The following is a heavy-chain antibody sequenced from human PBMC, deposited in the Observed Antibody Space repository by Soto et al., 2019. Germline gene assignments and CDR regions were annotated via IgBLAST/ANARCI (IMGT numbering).Heavy chain of an antibody. CDR1: GGTFSSYT. Sequence: QVQLVQSGAEVKKPGSSVKVSCKASGGTFSSYTISWVRQAPGQGLEWMGRIIPILGIANYSQKFQGRVTITADKSTSTAYMELSSLRSEDTAVYYCARTSDLVVPAATDYWGQGTLVTVSS. CDR2: IIPILGIA. V-gene: IGHV1-69*02. CDR3: ARTSDLVVPAATDY. J-gene: IGHJ4*02. D-gene: IGHD2-2*01.